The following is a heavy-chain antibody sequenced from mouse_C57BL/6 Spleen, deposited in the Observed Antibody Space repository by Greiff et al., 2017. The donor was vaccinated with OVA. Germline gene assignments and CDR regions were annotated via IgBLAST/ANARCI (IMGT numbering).Heavy chain of an antibody. CDR3: ARGDYGSSYVWYFDV. J-gene: IGHJ1*03. CDR2: IYPRDGST. V-gene: IGHV1-78*01. CDR1: GYTFTDHT. D-gene: IGHD1-1*01. Sequence: VQLQQSDAELVKPGASVKISCKVSGYTFTDHTIHWMKQRPEQGLEWIGYIYPRDGSTKYNEKFKGKATLTADKSSSTAYMQLNSLTSEDSAVYFCARGDYGSSYVWYFDVWGTGTTVTVSS.